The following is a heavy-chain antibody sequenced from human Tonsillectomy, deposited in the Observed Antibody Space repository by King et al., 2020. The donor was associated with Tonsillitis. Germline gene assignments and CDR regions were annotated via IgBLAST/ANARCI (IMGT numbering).Heavy chain of an antibody. Sequence: VQLVESGGGLVKPGGSLRLSCAASGFTFSSYMMNWVRQAPGKGLEWVSSISSDSRYIFCADSVKGRFTISRDNVKNSLDLQMNSLRPEDTAVYYCARDGVAVAGTPFYFDYWGQGDLVTVSS. D-gene: IGHD3-3*01. V-gene: IGHV3-21*01. CDR2: ISSDSRYI. CDR1: GFTFSSYM. J-gene: IGHJ4*02. CDR3: ARDGVAVAGTPFYFDY.